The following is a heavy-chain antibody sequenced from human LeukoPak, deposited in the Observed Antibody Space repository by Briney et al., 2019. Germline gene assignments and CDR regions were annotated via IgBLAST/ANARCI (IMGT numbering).Heavy chain of an antibody. Sequence: GGSLRLSCAASGFTFSDYYMSWIRQAPGKGLEWVSSISSSSSYIYYADSVKDRFTSSRDNSKNSLYLQMNSLRAEDTAVYYCARLASSSYYYYYMDVWGKGTTVTVSS. CDR2: ISSSSSYI. CDR1: GFTFSDYY. V-gene: IGHV3-11*06. J-gene: IGHJ6*03. CDR3: ARLASSSYYYYYMDV. D-gene: IGHD3-3*02.